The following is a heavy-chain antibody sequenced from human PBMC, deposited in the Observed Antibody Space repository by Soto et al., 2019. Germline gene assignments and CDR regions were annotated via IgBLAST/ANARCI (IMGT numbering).Heavy chain of an antibody. CDR2: TYYRSKWYN. J-gene: IGHJ6*02. V-gene: IGHV6-1*01. D-gene: IGHD6-13*01. CDR1: GDSVSSNSAA. CDR3: ARDALGGYSSSWYNYYYYYGMDV. Sequence: SQTLPLTCAISGDSVSSNSAAWNWIRQSPSRGLEWLGRTYYRSKWYNDYAVSVKSRITINPDTSKNQFSLQLNSVTPEDTAVYYCARDALGGYSSSWYNYYYYYGMDVWGQGTTVTVS.